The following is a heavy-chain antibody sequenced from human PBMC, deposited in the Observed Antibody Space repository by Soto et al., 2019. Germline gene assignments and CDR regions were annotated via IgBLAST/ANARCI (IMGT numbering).Heavy chain of an antibody. Sequence: GGSLRLSCAASGFPFTTYGMHWVREGPGKGLEWVAVISYDGSNTYYADSVKGRFTISRDNSKNTLYLQMSSLRPEDTALYYCVGGQYYFDYRGQGTLVTVSS. CDR2: ISYDGSNT. CDR3: VGGQYYFDY. CDR1: GFPFTTYG. J-gene: IGHJ4*02. D-gene: IGHD3-10*01. V-gene: IGHV3-30*03.